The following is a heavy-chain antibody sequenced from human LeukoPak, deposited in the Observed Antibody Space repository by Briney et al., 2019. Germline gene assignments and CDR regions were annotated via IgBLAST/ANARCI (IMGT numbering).Heavy chain of an antibody. Sequence: PSETLSLTCTVSNYSISSGYCWGWIRQPPGKGLEWIGSIYHSGTTYYNPSLKSRVTISVDTSKNQFSLKLSSVTAADTAVYYCARVWTGQIRWDMNGAFDIWGQGTMVTVSS. CDR3: ARVWTGQIRWDMNGAFDI. D-gene: IGHD4-23*01. J-gene: IGHJ3*02. V-gene: IGHV4-38-2*02. CDR1: NYSISSGYC. CDR2: IYHSGTT.